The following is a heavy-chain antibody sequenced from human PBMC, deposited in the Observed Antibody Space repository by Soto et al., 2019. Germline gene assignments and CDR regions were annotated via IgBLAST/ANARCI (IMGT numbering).Heavy chain of an antibody. D-gene: IGHD1-1*01. J-gene: IGHJ3*02. CDR2: IKEDGGQN. CDR3: ARNRLEFRDDAFDI. CDR1: GFTFSKYW. V-gene: IGHV3-7*01. Sequence: EVQLVESGGGLVQPGGSLRLSCVVSGFTFSKYWMTWVRQAPGKGPEWVANIKEDGGQNYYVDFVRGRFTISRDNAKNSLYLQMSSLTAEDTAVYYCARNRLEFRDDAFDIWGQGTMVIVSA.